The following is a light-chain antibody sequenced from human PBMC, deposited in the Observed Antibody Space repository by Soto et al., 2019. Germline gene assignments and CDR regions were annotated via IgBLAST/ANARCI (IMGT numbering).Light chain of an antibody. V-gene: IGKV3-20*01. CDR3: QQYGSSVT. J-gene: IGKJ1*01. CDR2: GAH. Sequence: EIVLTQSPGTLSLSPGERATLSCRASQSIRSHYLAWYQQKPGQAPRLLISGAHNRDPGIPDRFSGSESGTDFTLRISRLEPEDFAVYYCQQYGSSVTFGQGTKVEIK. CDR1: QSIRSHY.